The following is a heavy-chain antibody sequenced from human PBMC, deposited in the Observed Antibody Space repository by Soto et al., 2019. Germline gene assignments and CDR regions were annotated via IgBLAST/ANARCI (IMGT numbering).Heavy chain of an antibody. CDR2: FDPKDGER. V-gene: IGHV1-24*01. Sequence: ASAKVSCKVSGYSLSELSMHWVRQAPGKGLEWMGGFDPKDGERIYAQKFQGRVAMTGDTSSDTAYMELSSLRSEDTAVYYCARVRVLVTAQQHFDYWGQGTLVTVSS. CDR1: GYSLSELS. D-gene: IGHD2-21*02. J-gene: IGHJ4*02. CDR3: ARVRVLVTAQQHFDY.